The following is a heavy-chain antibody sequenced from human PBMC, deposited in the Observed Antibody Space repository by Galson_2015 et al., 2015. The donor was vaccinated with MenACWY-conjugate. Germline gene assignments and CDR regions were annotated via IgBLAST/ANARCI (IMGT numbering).Heavy chain of an antibody. J-gene: IGHJ4*02. CDR3: ARERWVRGVFFDQ. CDR2: IKQDGSEK. D-gene: IGHD3-10*01. CDR1: GFTFSNFW. V-gene: IGHV3-7*01. Sequence: SLRLSCAASGFTFSNFWMSWVRQAPGKELEWVASIKQDGSEKYPVDSVKGRFTISRDNAGNSLFLQMNSLRAEDTAVYYCARERWVRGVFFDQWGQGTLSPSPQ.